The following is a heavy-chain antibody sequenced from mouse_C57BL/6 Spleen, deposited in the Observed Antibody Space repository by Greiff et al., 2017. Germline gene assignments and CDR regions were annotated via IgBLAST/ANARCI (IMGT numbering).Heavy chain of an antibody. Sequence: DVKLVESGGGLVKPGGSLKLSCAASGFTFSDYGMHWVRQAPEKGLEWVAYISSGSSTIYYADTVKGRFTISRDNAKNTLFLQMTSLRSEDTAMYYCATGGYYGSSPINYWGQGTSVTVSS. V-gene: IGHV5-17*01. CDR2: ISSGSSTI. J-gene: IGHJ4*01. D-gene: IGHD1-1*01. CDR3: ATGGYYGSSPINY. CDR1: GFTFSDYG.